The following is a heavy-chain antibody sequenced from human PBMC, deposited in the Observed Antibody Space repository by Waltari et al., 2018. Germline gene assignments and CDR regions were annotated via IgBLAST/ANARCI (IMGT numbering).Heavy chain of an antibody. D-gene: IGHD1-26*01. CDR1: GGSISRYY. V-gene: IGHV4-59*01. CDR2: IYYSGST. J-gene: IGHJ3*02. Sequence: QVQLQESGPGLVKPSETLSLTCTVSGGSISRYYWRWIRQPPGKGLEWIGYIYYSGSTNYNPSLKSRVTISVDTSKNQFSLKLSSVTAADTAVYYCARVKVGATLGAFDIWGQGTMVTVSS. CDR3: ARVKVGATLGAFDI.